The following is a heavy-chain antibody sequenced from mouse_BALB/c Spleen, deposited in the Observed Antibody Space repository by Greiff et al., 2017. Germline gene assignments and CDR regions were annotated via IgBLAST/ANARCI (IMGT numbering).Heavy chain of an antibody. D-gene: IGHD1-2*01. CDR3: ARDWGTTAYWYFDV. V-gene: IGHV5-4*02. Sequence: EVKLMESGGGLVKPGGSLKLSCAASGFTFSDYYMYWVRQTPEKRLEWVATISDGGSYTYYPDSVKGRFTISRDNAKNNLYLQMSSLKSEDTAMYYCARDWGTTAYWYFDVWGAGTTVTVSS. CDR1: GFTFSDYY. J-gene: IGHJ1*01. CDR2: ISDGGSYT.